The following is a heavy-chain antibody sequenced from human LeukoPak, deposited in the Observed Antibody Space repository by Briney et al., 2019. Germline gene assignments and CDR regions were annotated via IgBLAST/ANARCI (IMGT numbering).Heavy chain of an antibody. J-gene: IGHJ5*02. V-gene: IGHV1-8*03. D-gene: IGHD6-13*01. CDR1: GYTFTSYD. CDR2: MNPNRGNT. Sequence: ASVKVSCKASGYTFTSYDINWVRQATGQGLEWMGWMNPNRGNTGYAQRFQGRVTITRNTSISTAYMELSSLRSEDTAVYYCARSPANRGAARASGRLVNWFDPWGQGTLVTVSS. CDR3: ARSPANRGAARASGRLVNWFDP.